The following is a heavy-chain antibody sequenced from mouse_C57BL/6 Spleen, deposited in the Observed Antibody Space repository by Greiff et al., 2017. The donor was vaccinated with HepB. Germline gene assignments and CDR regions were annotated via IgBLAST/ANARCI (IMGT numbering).Heavy chain of an antibody. J-gene: IGHJ1*03. V-gene: IGHV1-18*01. CDR1: GYTFTDYN. Sequence: VQLKESGPELVKPGASVKIPCKASGYTFTDYNMDWVKQSHGKSLEWIGDINPNNGGTIYNQKFKGKATLTVDKSSSTAYMELRSLTSEDTAVYYCARRGDSDYWYFDVWGTGTTVTVSS. CDR3: ARRGDSDYWYFDV. CDR2: INPNNGGT.